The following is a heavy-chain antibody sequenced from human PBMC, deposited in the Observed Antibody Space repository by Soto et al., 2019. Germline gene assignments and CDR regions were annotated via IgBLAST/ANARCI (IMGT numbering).Heavy chain of an antibody. CDR1: GYNFATYW. D-gene: IGHD1-20*01. J-gene: IGHJ4*02. CDR3: ARRLDNTLDF. CDR2: IYPHDSDT. V-gene: IGHV5-51*01. Sequence: GESLKISCKGSGYNFATYWIGWVRQMPGKGLEWMGIIYPHDSDTRYSPSFQGQVTISADKSISTAYLQWSSLKASDTATYYCARRLDNTLDFWGQGTLVTVSS.